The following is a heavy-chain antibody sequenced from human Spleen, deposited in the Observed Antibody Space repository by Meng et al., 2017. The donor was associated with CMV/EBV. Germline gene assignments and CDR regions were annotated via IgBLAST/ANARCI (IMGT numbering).Heavy chain of an antibody. CDR3: AKTIGLPDWYFDL. Sequence: LSLTCAASGFTFSSYAMSWVRQAPGKGLEWVSIIYSGGSGTYYADSVKGRFTISRDNSKNTLYLQMNSLRAEDTAVYYCAKTIGLPDWYFDLWGRGTLVTVSS. D-gene: IGHD5-24*01. V-gene: IGHV3-23*03. CDR2: IYSGGSGT. J-gene: IGHJ2*01. CDR1: GFTFSSYA.